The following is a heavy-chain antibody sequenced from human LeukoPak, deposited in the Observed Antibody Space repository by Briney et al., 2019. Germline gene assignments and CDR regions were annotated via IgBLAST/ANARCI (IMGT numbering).Heavy chain of an antibody. V-gene: IGHV3-30-3*01. CDR3: ARYSSSSVY. J-gene: IGHJ4*02. D-gene: IGHD6-6*01. CDR1: GFTFSSYA. CDR2: ISYDGSNK. Sequence: GRSLRLSCAASGFTFSSYAMHWVRQAPGKGLEWVAVISYDGSNKYYADSVKGRFTISRDNSKNTLYLQMNSLRAEDTVVYYCARYSSSSVYWGQGTLVTVSS.